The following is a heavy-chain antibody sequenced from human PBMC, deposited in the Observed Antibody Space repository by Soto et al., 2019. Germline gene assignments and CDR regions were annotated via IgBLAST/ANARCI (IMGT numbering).Heavy chain of an antibody. Sequence: QVQLQDSGPGLVKPSQTLSLTCTVSGGSISSGDYYWSWIRQPPGKGLEWIGYIYYSGSTYSNPALKSRVTISVDTSKNQFSLKLTSVTAAATAVSYCARAQGSGFLVSWGQGTMVTVSS. CDR3: ARAQGSGFLVS. D-gene: IGHD3-10*01. V-gene: IGHV4-30-4*01. J-gene: IGHJ4*02. CDR2: IYYSGST. CDR1: GGSISSGDYY.